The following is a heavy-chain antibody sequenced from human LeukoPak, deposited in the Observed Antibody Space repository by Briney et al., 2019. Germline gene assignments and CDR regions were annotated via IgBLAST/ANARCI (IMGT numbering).Heavy chain of an antibody. Sequence: SETLSLTCTVSGYSISSGYYWGWIRQPPGKGLEWIGSIYHSGSTYYNPSLKSRVTISVDTSKNQFSLKLSSVTAADTAVYYCARGFRYIFYYYYYMDVWGKGTTVTVSS. J-gene: IGHJ6*03. CDR3: ARGFRYIFYYYYYMDV. V-gene: IGHV4-38-2*02. CDR2: IYHSGST. D-gene: IGHD1-1*01. CDR1: GYSISSGYY.